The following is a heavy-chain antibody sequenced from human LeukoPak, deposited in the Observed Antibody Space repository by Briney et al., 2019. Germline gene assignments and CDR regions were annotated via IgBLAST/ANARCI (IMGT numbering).Heavy chain of an antibody. V-gene: IGHV3-48*01. J-gene: IGHJ4*02. CDR2: ISSSSSPT. CDR3: ATDYDFWSGSYSDFDY. D-gene: IGHD3-3*01. Sequence: GGSLRLSCAASGFTFSSYWMNWVRQAPGKGLEWVSYISSSSSPTHYADSVKGRFTISRDNAKNSLYLQMNSLRVEDTAVYYCATDYDFWSGSYSDFDYWGQGTLVTVSS. CDR1: GFTFSSYW.